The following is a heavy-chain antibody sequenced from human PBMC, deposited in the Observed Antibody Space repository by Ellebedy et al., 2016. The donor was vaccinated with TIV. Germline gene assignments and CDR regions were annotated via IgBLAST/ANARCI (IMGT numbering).Heavy chain of an antibody. CDR2: ISPDDFNI. CDR3: ARACFGVACYFDH. J-gene: IGHJ4*02. D-gene: IGHD3-3*01. Sequence: GESLKISCAASGFRFSDYYMTWIRQAPGKGLEWISYISPDDFNIRYAETVKGRFIISRDNAKTSLYLEMNNLKADDTAVYYCARACFGVACYFDHWGQGTLVTVSS. V-gene: IGHV3-11*04. CDR1: GFRFSDYY.